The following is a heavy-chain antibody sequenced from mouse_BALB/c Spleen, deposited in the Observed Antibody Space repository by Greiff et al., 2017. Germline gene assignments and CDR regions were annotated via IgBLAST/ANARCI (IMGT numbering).Heavy chain of an antibody. CDR3: ARGDYDYGEYYFDY. J-gene: IGHJ2*01. V-gene: IGHV5-6-3*01. CDR1: GFTFSSYG. CDR2: INSNGGST. Sequence: EVKLQESGGGLVQPGGSLKLSCAASGFTFSSYGMSWVRQTPDKRLELVATINSNGGSTYYPDSVKGRFTISRDNAKNTLYLQMSSLKSEDTAMYYCARGDYDYGEYYFDYWGQGTTLTVSS. D-gene: IGHD2-4*01.